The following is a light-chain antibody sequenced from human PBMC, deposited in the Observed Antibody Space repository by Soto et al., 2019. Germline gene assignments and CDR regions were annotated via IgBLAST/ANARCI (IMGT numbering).Light chain of an antibody. Sequence: VLTQPPSASGTPGQRVTISCSGGGSNIGRNYVYWYQQFPGTAPKILIYRNNQRPSGVPDRFSGSKSDTSASLAISGLRSEDEADYYCVAWDDSLSGRVFGTRTKVTVL. J-gene: IGLJ1*01. CDR3: VAWDDSLSGRV. CDR2: RNN. V-gene: IGLV1-47*01. CDR1: GSNIGRNY.